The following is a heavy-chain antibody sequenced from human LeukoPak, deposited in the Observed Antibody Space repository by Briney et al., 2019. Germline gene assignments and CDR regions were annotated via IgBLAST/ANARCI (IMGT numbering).Heavy chain of an antibody. J-gene: IGHJ4*02. CDR1: GYSISSGYY. D-gene: IGHD2-21*02. V-gene: IGHV4-38-2*02. CDR2: IYHSGST. CDR3: ARDRSVTPISYFDY. Sequence: PSETLSLTCTVSGYSISSGYYWGWIRQPPGKGLEWIGSIYHSGSTYYNPSLKSRVTISVDTSKNHFSLKLSSVTAADTAVYYCARDRSVTPISYFDYWGQGTLVTVSS.